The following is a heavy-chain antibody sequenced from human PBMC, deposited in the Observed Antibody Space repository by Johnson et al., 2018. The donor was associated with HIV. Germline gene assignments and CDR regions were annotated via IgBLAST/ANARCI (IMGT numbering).Heavy chain of an antibody. CDR2: ISYDGGSK. CDR1: GFTFSSYP. J-gene: IGHJ3*02. CDR3: AKDRGDGVAARRRSAFDI. D-gene: IGHD6-6*01. Sequence: QVQLVESGGGVVQPGRSLRLSCAASGFTFSSYPMHWVRQAPGKGLEWVAVISYDGGSKYYADSVKGRFTISRDNSKNTLYLQMNSLRAEDTAVYYCAKDRGDGVAARRRSAFDIWGQGTMVTFSS. V-gene: IGHV3-30-3*01.